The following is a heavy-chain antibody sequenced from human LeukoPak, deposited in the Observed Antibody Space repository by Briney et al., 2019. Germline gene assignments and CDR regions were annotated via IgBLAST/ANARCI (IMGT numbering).Heavy chain of an antibody. J-gene: IGHJ6*03. D-gene: IGHD2-2*01. V-gene: IGHV3-30*02. Sequence: PGGSLRLSCAASGFIFSSYGMHWVRQAPGKGLEWVAFIRYDGSNKYYADSVKGRYTIPRDNSKNTLYLQMNSLRAEDTAVYYCAKRPIEGVVVPAANYYYYYMDVWGKGTTVTVSS. CDR2: IRYDGSNK. CDR1: GFIFSSYG. CDR3: AKRPIEGVVVPAANYYYYYMDV.